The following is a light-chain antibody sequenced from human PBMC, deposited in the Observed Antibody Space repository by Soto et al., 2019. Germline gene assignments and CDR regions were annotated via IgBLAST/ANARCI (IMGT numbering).Light chain of an antibody. CDR2: DAS. J-gene: IGKJ4*01. CDR1: QSVRTY. V-gene: IGKV3-11*01. Sequence: EIVLTQSPATLSLSPGERATLSCRASQSVRTYLAWYQQKPGQAPRLLIYDASNRATDIPDRFSGSGSGTDFTLTISSLDPEGFAVYYCHQRSKWPLTFGGGTKVDI. CDR3: HQRSKWPLT.